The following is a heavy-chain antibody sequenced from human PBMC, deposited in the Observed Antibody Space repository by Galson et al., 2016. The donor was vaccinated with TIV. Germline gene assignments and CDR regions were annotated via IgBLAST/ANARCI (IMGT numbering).Heavy chain of an antibody. D-gene: IGHD5-12*01. Sequence: SVKVSCKASGYTFTSYYMHWVRQAPGQGLEWMGIINPSGGSTTYAQKFQGRVTMTRDMSTTPVHMELSSLRSEDTAVYYCARDGYRFGNYFDFWGQGTLVTVSS. CDR1: GYTFTSYY. V-gene: IGHV1-46*01. CDR3: ARDGYRFGNYFDF. CDR2: INPSGGST. J-gene: IGHJ4*02.